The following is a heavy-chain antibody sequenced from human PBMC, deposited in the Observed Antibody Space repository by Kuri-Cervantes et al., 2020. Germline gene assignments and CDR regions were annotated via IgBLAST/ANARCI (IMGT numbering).Heavy chain of an antibody. CDR1: GGTFSSYA. V-gene: IGHV1-69*06. J-gene: IGHJ6*03. Sequence: SVKVSCKASGGTFSSYAISWVRQAPGQGLEWMGGIIPIFGTANYAQKFQGRVTITADKSTSTAYMELSSLRSEDTAVYYCARGVGATRDYYYYYYMDVWGKGTTVTVSS. D-gene: IGHD1-26*01. CDR3: ARGVGATRDYYYYYYMDV. CDR2: IIPIFGTA.